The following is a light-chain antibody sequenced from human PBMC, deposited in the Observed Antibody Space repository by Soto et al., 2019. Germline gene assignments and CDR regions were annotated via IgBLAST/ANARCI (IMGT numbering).Light chain of an antibody. V-gene: IGKV3-15*01. J-gene: IGKJ1*01. Sequence: TVLTQSPGTLSVSPGERASLSCRASQSVSINLAWYQQKPGQAPRLLIYGASTRATDIPPSFTGSGSGTEFTLTISSLQSEDIAVYYCQQYNKWPQTFGQGTKVDI. CDR1: QSVSIN. CDR2: GAS. CDR3: QQYNKWPQT.